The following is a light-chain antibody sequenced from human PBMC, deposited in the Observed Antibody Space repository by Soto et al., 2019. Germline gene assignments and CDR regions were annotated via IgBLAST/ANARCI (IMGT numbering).Light chain of an antibody. Sequence: QSALTQPASVSGSPGQSITISCTGTSSDVGGYNYVSWYQHHPGKAPKVIIYEVTHRPSGVSNRFSGSKSGNTASLTISEIQADDEGDYYCSSFTSRNTVLFGGGTKLTVL. V-gene: IGLV2-14*01. CDR1: SSDVGGYNY. CDR3: SSFTSRNTVL. J-gene: IGLJ3*02. CDR2: EVT.